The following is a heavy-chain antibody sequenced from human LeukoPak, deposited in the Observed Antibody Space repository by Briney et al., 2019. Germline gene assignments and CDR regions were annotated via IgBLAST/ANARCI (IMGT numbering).Heavy chain of an antibody. V-gene: IGHV3-7*03. CDR1: GFTVSSNY. CDR3: APTRPEYQLLSN. CDR2: IKQDGSEK. Sequence: PGGSLRLSCAASGFTVSSNYMSWVRQAPGKGLEWVANIKQDGSEKYYVDSVKGRFTISRDNTKNSLYLQMNSLRAEDSAVYYCAPTRPEYQLLSNWGQGTLVTVSS. D-gene: IGHD2-2*01. J-gene: IGHJ4*02.